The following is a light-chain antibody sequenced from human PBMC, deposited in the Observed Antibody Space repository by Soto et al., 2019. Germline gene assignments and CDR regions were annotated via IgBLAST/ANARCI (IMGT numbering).Light chain of an antibody. J-gene: IGKJ4*01. V-gene: IGKV3-15*01. CDR3: QQYNNWPPLT. CDR2: GAS. CDR1: QSISSN. Sequence: EIVMTQSPATLSVSPGERATLSCRATQSISSNLAWYQQRPGQAPRLLIYGASTRAPGIPARFSGSGCGTEFTLTTSSLQSDDVAVYYCQQYNNWPPLTFGGGTKVEIK.